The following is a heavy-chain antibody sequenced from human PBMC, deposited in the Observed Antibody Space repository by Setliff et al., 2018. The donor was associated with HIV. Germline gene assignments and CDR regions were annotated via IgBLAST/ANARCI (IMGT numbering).Heavy chain of an antibody. Sequence: PSETLSLTCSVSGASISSYYWSWIRQPPGKGLEWIGYISPTGNTNYNPSLKSRVTISTDTSKNQFSLNVRSVTAAYTAVYFCAKSSPSIGYISDHWGQGTLVTVSS. V-gene: IGHV4-59*03. CDR3: AKSSPSIGYISDH. D-gene: IGHD5-12*01. CDR2: ISPTGNT. J-gene: IGHJ4*01. CDR1: GASISSYY.